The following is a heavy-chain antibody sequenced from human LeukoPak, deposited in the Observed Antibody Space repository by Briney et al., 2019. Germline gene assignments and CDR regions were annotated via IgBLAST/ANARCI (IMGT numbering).Heavy chain of an antibody. CDR1: GFTFSSYS. Sequence: GGSLRLSCAASGFTFSSYSMNWVRQAPGKGLGWVSSISSSSSYIYYADSVKGRFTISRDNAKNSLYLQMNSLRAEDTAVYYCARDKVVERWSDNGDAFDIWGQGTMVTVSS. CDR3: ARDKVVERWSDNGDAFDI. V-gene: IGHV3-21*01. CDR2: ISSSSSYI. D-gene: IGHD4-23*01. J-gene: IGHJ3*02.